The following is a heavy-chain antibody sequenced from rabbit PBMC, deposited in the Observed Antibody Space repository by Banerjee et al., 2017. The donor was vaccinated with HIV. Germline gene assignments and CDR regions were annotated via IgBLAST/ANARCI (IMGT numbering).Heavy chain of an antibody. CDR3: ARGDYSYGYAGYGFDL. CDR2: IYVGSGNT. D-gene: IGHD6-1*01. Sequence: QSLEESGGDLVKPGASLTLTCTASGFSFSSSYYMCWVRQAPGKGLEWIGCIYVGSGNTNYASWAKGRFTISKTSSTTVTLQMTSLTAADTATYFCARGDYSYGYAGYGFDLWGQGTLVT. CDR1: GFSFSSSYY. V-gene: IGHV1S40*01. J-gene: IGHJ4*01.